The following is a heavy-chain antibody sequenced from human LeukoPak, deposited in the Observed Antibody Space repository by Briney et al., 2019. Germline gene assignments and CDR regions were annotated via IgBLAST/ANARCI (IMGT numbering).Heavy chain of an antibody. Sequence: ASVKVSCKASGYTFIDYFLHWVRQAPGQGLEWMGRINPNSGGPEYAENFQGRVIMTRDTSVTTAYMELSRVTSDDTAIYYCARDLSSTSNWELDYWGQGTLVTVSS. V-gene: IGHV1-2*06. CDR2: INPNSGGP. J-gene: IGHJ4*02. CDR1: GYTFIDYF. CDR3: ARDLSSTSNWELDY. D-gene: IGHD7-27*01.